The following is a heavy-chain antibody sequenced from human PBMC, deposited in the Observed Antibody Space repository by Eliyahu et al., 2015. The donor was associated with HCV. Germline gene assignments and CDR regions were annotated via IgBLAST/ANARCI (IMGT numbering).Heavy chain of an antibody. Sequence: QVTLRESGPALVKPTQTLTLTCTFSGFSLSXXGMCXSWIRQPPGKALEWLARIDWDDDKYYSTSLKTRLTISKDTSKNQVVLTMTNMDPVDTATYYCARTKTYPGKGGIAAAGYAFDIWGQGTMVTVSS. CDR2: IDWDDDK. D-gene: IGHD6-13*01. J-gene: IGHJ3*02. CDR3: ARTKTYPGKGGIAAAGYAFDI. V-gene: IGHV2-70*15. CDR1: GFSLSXXGMC.